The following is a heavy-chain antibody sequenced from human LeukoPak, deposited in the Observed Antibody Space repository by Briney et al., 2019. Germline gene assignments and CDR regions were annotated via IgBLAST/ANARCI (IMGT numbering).Heavy chain of an antibody. Sequence: SETLSLTCSVSGGSINNYYWDWIRQPPGKGLEWIGYIFSSGLTKYNPSLKSRVTISVDTSNNQFSLKLNSVTAADTALYYCARGESYFAYWGQGALVTASS. J-gene: IGHJ4*02. V-gene: IGHV4-59*01. CDR1: GGSINNYY. CDR2: IFSSGLT. CDR3: ARGESYFAY.